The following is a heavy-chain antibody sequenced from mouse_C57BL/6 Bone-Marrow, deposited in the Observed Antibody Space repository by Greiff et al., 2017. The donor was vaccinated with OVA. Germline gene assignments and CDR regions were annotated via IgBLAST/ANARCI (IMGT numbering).Heavy chain of an antibody. J-gene: IGHJ2*01. D-gene: IGHD1-1*01. CDR3: ARSYYYGSSWLYYFDY. CDR1: GYTFTSYW. Sequence: QVQLQQPGAELVKPGASVKLSCKASGYTFTSYWMQWVKQRPGQGLEWIGEIDPSDSYTNYNQKFKGKATLTVDTSSSTAYMQLSSLTSEDSAVYYGARSYYYGSSWLYYFDYWGQGTTLTVSS. CDR2: IDPSDSYT. V-gene: IGHV1-50*01.